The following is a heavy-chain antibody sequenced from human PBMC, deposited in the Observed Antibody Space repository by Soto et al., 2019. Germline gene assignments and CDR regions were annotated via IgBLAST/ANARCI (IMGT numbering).Heavy chain of an antibody. CDR2: INAGNGNT. J-gene: IGHJ3*02. CDR1: GYTFTSYA. CDR3: ARYGDTRHAFDI. V-gene: IGHV1-3*01. Sequence: QVQLVQSGAEVKKPGASVKVSCKASGYTFTSYAMHWVRQAPGQRLEWMGWINAGNGNTKYSQKFQGRVTITRDTSASTAYMELSSLRSEDTAVYYCARYGDTRHAFDIWGQGTMVTVSS. D-gene: IGHD4-17*01.